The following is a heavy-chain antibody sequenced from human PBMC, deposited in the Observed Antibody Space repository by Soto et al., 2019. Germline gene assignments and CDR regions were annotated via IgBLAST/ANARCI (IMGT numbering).Heavy chain of an antibody. CDR1: GFTFSSYA. CDR3: AKDPNSGRYCSGGSCSTNWFDP. J-gene: IGHJ5*02. D-gene: IGHD2-15*01. Sequence: GVSLRLSCAASGFTFSSYAMSWVRQAPGKGLEWVSAISGSGGSTYYADSVKGRFTISRDNSKNTLYLQMNSLRAEDTAVYYCAKDPNSGRYCSGGSCSTNWFDPWGQGTLVT. CDR2: ISGSGGST. V-gene: IGHV3-23*01.